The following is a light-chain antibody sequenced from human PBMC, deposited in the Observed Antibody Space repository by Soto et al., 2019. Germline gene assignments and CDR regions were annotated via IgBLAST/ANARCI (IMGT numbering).Light chain of an antibody. J-gene: IGKJ2*01. V-gene: IGKV1-39*01. CDR3: QQSYSTPYT. Sequence: DIQMTQSPSSLSASVGDRVTITCRASQSISSNLNWYQQKPGEAPKLLIYVASSLQSGVPSRFSGSESGTDYTLTTSSLQPDDFATYYCQQSYSTPYTFGQGTKLEIK. CDR2: VAS. CDR1: QSISSN.